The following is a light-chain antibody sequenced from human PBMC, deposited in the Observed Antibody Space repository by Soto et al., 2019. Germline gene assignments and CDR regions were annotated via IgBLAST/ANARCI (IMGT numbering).Light chain of an antibody. CDR3: QQYNSYSRLT. CDR2: KAS. J-gene: IGKJ4*01. CDR1: QSITTW. V-gene: IGKV1-5*03. Sequence: DIQMTQSPSTVSAYVGDSVTITCRASQSITTWLAWYQQRPGKAPKLLIYKASTLKSGVPSRFSGSGSGTEFPLTISSLQPDDFATYYCQQYNSYSRLTFGGGTKVDIK.